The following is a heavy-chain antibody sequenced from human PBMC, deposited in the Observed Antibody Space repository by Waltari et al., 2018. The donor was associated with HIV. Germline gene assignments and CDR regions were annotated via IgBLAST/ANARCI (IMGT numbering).Heavy chain of an antibody. V-gene: IGHV2-70*04. J-gene: IGHJ3*02. CDR2: IDWDDDK. D-gene: IGHD3-22*01. CDR3: ARNYYDSSGTNAFDI. Sequence: QVTLKESGPALVKPTQTLTLTCPFSGFSLSTSGMRVSWIRQPPGKALEWLARIDWDDDKFYSTSLKTRLTISKDTSKNQVVLTMTNMDPVDTATYYCARNYYDSSGTNAFDIWGQGTMVTVSS. CDR1: GFSLSTSGMR.